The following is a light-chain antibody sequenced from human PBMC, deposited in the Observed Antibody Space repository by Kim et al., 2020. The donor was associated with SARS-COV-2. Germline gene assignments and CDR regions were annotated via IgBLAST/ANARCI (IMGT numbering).Light chain of an antibody. CDR1: QSVLYSSNNKNY. Sequence: INCKSSQSVLYSSNNKNYLAWYQQKPGQPPKLLIYWASTRESGVPDRFSGSGSGTDFTLTISSLQAEDVAVYYCQQYYSTPQTFGQGTKVEIK. J-gene: IGKJ1*01. V-gene: IGKV4-1*01. CDR2: WAS. CDR3: QQYYSTPQT.